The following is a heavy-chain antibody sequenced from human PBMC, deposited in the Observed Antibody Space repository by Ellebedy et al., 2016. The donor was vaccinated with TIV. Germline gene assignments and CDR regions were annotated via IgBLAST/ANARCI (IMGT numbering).Heavy chain of an antibody. J-gene: IGHJ5*02. Sequence: MPSETLSLTCTVSGGSISSYYWRWIRQPAGKGLEWIGRIYTSGSTNYNPSLKSRVTMSVDTSKNQFSLKLSSVTAADTAVYYCARSQVSGRSNWFDPWGQGTLVTVSS. CDR3: ARSQVSGRSNWFDP. D-gene: IGHD3-10*01. V-gene: IGHV4-4*07. CDR1: GGSISSYY. CDR2: IYTSGST.